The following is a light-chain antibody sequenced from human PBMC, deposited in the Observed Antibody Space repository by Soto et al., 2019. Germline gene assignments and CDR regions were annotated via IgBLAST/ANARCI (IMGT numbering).Light chain of an antibody. CDR2: LNSDGSH. Sequence: QAVLTQSPSASASLGASVKLTCTLSSEHSSYAIAWHQQQPEKGPRYLMNLNSDGSHSKGDGIPDRFSGSSSGAVRYLTISSLQSEDEADYYCQTWGTGIQVFGGGTQLTVL. CDR1: SEHSSYA. J-gene: IGLJ3*02. V-gene: IGLV4-69*01. CDR3: QTWGTGIQV.